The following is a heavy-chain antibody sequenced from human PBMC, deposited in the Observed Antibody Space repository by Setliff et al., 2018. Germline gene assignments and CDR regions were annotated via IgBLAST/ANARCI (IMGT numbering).Heavy chain of an antibody. CDR2: IDXXXXRT. D-gene: IGHD3-16*01. Sequence: GASVKVSCKTSGYPFVGYYIYWMRQAPGQGPEWMGWIDXXXXRTNXXVKFQGRVTMTRDTSINTIYMEVSSLTSDDTAMYYCAKQGDLAFDYWGQGTQVTVSS. J-gene: IGHJ4*02. V-gene: IGHV1-2*02. CDR3: AKQGDLAFDY. CDR1: GYPFVGYY.